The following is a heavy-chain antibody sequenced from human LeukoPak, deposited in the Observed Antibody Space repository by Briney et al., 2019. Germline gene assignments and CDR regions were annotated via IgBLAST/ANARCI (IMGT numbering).Heavy chain of an antibody. D-gene: IGHD3-22*01. CDR1: GFTFSNYN. J-gene: IGHJ5*02. CDR3: ARCTTASSGWCNWLDP. V-gene: IGHV3-21*04. Sequence: GGSLRLSCAASGFTFSNYNMNWVRQAPGKGLEWVSSISYSSTNIYYADSVKGRFTISRDNSKNILYLQMNSLRAEDTAIYYCARCTTASSGWCNWLDPWGQGTLVTVSS. CDR2: ISYSSTNI.